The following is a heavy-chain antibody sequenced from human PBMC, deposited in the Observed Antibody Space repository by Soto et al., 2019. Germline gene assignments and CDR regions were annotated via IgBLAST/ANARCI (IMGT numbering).Heavy chain of an antibody. D-gene: IGHD6-19*01. CDR1: GFTFTSYG. Sequence: ASVKVSCKASGFTFTSYGISWVRQAPGQGLEWMGWISAYNGNTNYAQKLQGRVTMTTDTSTSTAYMELRSLRSDDTAVYYCARSDTAVAGDHYFDYWGQGTLVTVSS. CDR3: ARSDTAVAGDHYFDY. V-gene: IGHV1-18*01. J-gene: IGHJ4*02. CDR2: ISAYNGNT.